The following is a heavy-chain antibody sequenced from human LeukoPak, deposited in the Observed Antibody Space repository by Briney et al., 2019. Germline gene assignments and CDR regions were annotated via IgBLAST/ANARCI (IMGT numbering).Heavy chain of an antibody. CDR3: AREYSSSAPPLS. D-gene: IGHD6-13*01. Sequence: TSETLSLTCTVSGGSISTYYWSWIRQPPGKGLEWIGNINYSGGTKYNPSLKSRVTISVDTSKNQFSLKLSSVTAADTALYYCAREYSSSAPPLSWGQGTLVTVSS. CDR2: INYSGGT. J-gene: IGHJ5*02. CDR1: GGSISTYY. V-gene: IGHV4-59*01.